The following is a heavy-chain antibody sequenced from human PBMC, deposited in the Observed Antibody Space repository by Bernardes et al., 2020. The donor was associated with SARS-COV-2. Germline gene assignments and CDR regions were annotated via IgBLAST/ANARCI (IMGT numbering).Heavy chain of an antibody. J-gene: IGHJ4*02. D-gene: IGHD3-22*01. CDR1: GYTFTSYG. CDR2: ISAYNGNT. V-gene: IGHV1-18*01. Sequence: ASVKVSCKASGYTFTSYGISWVRQAPGQGLEWMGWISAYNGNTNYAQKLQGRVTMTTDTSTSTAYMELRSLRSDDTAVYYCASDIYYDSSGYYGDDYWGQGTLVTVSS. CDR3: ASDIYYDSSGYYGDDY.